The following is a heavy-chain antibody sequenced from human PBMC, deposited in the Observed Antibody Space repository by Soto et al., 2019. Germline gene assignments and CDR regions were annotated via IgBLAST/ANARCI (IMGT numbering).Heavy chain of an antibody. CDR3: AHFSDLEWFDP. CDR2: IFYTGST. V-gene: IGHV4-59*01. D-gene: IGHD2-21*01. J-gene: IGHJ5*02. CDR1: GGSISRYF. Sequence: LSLTCTVSGGSISRYFWSWIRQSPGKGLEWIGYIFYTGSTTYNPSLKSRVTISIDTSKNQFSLKLSSLTAADTAVYYCAHFSDLEWFDPWGQGTLVTVSS.